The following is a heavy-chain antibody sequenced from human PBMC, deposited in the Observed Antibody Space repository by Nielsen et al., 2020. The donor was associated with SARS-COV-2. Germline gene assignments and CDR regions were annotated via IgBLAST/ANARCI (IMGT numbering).Heavy chain of an antibody. CDR1: GGSISSSSYY. D-gene: IGHD3-22*01. J-gene: IGHJ3*02. CDR2: IYYSGST. CDR3: ARVGRSSGYSDAFDS. Sequence: SETLSLTCTVSGGSISSSSYYWGWIRQPPGKGLEWIGSIYYSGSTYYNPSLKSRVTISVDTSKNQFSLKLSSVTAADTAVYYCARVGRSSGYSDAFDSWGQGTMVTVSS. V-gene: IGHV4-39*01.